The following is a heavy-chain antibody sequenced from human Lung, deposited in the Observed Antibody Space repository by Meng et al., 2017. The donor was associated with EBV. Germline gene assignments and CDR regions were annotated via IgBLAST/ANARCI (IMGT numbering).Heavy chain of an antibody. D-gene: IGHD2-8*01. CDR2: IYHSGST. Sequence: VQLLESGPGLVKPSGTLSLTCAVSGGSITSNNWWSWVRQPPGKGLEWIGEIYHSGSTNFNPSLKSRVTTSIDKSKNQFSLKLSSVTAADTAVYYCARGVYSVSTFDPWGQGTLVTVSS. J-gene: IGHJ5*02. CDR3: ARGVYSVSTFDP. V-gene: IGHV4-4*02. CDR1: GGSITSNNW.